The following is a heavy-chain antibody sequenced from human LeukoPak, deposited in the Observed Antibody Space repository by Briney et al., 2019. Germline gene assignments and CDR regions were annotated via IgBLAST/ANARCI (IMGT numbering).Heavy chain of an antibody. CDR2: ISAYNGNT. D-gene: IGHD6-13*01. J-gene: IGHJ4*02. V-gene: IGHV1-18*01. CDR3: ARAEDLAAADY. Sequence: GASVKVSCEASGYTFTSYGISWVRQSPGQGLEWMGWISAYNGNTNYAQKLQGRVTMTTDTSTSTAHMELRSLRSDDTAVYYCARAEDLAAADYWGQGTLVTVSS. CDR1: GYTFTSYG.